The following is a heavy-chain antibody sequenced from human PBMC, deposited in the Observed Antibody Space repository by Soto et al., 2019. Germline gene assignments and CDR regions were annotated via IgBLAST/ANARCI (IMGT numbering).Heavy chain of an antibody. V-gene: IGHV4-30-4*01. CDR2: IYYSGST. J-gene: IGHJ3*02. Sequence: QVQLQESGPGLVKPSQTLSLTCTVSGGYISSGDYYWSWIRQPPGKGLEWIGYIYYSGSTYYNPSLKRRFTISVNTSKNQVSLKLSSVTAADTAVYDCARAAEAFLEGAFDIWGQGTMVTSSS. CDR3: ARAAEAFLEGAFDI. D-gene: IGHD3-3*01. CDR1: GGYISSGDYY.